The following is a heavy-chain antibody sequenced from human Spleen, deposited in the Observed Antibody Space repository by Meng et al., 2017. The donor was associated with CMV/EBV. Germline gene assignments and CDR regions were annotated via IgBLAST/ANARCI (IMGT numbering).Heavy chain of an antibody. CDR1: GFNFDDYA. D-gene: IGHD6-19*01. V-gene: IGHV3-9*01. J-gene: IGHJ6*02. CDR2: ISWNSQTT. Sequence: GGSLRLSCVASGFNFDDYAMNWVRQAPGKGLEWVSGISWNSQTTAYADSVRGRFTISRDNAKNSLYLQMNSLRVEDTAIYYCARETCASGWLCDHYFGLDAWGQGTTVTVSS. CDR3: ARETCASGWLCDHYFGLDA.